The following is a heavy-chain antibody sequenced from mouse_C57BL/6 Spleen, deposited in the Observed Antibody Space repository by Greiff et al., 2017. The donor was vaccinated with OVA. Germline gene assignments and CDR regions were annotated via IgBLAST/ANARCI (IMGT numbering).Heavy chain of an antibody. CDR2: ISSGSSTI. V-gene: IGHV5-17*01. CDR1: GFTFSDYG. CDR3: ARLLTAMDY. Sequence: DVMLVESGGGLVKPGGSLKLSCAASGFTFSDYGMHWVRQAPEKGLEWVAYISSGSSTIYYADTVKGRFTITRDNAKNTLFLQMTSLRSEDTAMYYCARLLTAMDYWGQGTSVTVSS. J-gene: IGHJ4*01.